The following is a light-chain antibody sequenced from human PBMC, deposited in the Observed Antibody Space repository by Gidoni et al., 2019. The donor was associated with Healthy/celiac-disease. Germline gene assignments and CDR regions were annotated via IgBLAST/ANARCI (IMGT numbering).Light chain of an antibody. J-gene: IGKJ2*01. CDR1: QSVLYSSNNKNY. Sequence: DIVMTQSPDSLDVSLGERSTINCKSSQSVLYSSNNKNYLAWYQQKPGQPPKLLIYWASTRESGVPDRFSGSGSGTDFTLTISSLQAEDVAVYYCQQYYSTPRTFXXXTKLEIK. CDR2: WAS. CDR3: QQYYSTPRT. V-gene: IGKV4-1*01.